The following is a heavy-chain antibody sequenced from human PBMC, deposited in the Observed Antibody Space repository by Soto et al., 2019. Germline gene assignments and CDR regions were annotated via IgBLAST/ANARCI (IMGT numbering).Heavy chain of an antibody. CDR1: GGSFSGYY. Sequence: SETLSLTCAVYGGSFSGYYWSWIRQPPGKGLEWIGEINHSGSTNYNPSLKSRVTISVDTSKNQFSLKLSSVTAADTAVYYCARPRGERPGNWFDPWGQGTLVTVSS. V-gene: IGHV4-34*01. J-gene: IGHJ5*02. CDR2: INHSGST. CDR3: ARPRGERPGNWFDP. D-gene: IGHD1-1*01.